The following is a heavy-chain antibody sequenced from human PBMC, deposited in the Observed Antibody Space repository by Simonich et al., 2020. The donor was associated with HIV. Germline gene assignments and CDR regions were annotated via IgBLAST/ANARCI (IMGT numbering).Heavy chain of an antibody. J-gene: IGHJ4*02. CDR2: INHSGRT. CDR3: ARRHPTTVTTPYFDY. CDR1: GGSFSGYY. D-gene: IGHD4-17*01. V-gene: IGHV4-34*01. Sequence: QVQLQQWGAGLLKPSETLSLTCAVYGGSFSGYYWSWIRQPPGKGLEWIGEINHSGRTNSNPSLKSRGTISVDTSKNQFSLKLSSVTAADTAVYYCARRHPTTVTTPYFDYWGQGTLVTVSS.